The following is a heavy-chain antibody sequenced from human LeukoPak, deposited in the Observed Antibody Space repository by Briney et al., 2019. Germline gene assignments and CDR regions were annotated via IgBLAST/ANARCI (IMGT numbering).Heavy chain of an antibody. Sequence: SETLSLTCTVSGGSISSGSYYWSWIRQPAGKGLEWIGRIYTSGSTNYNPSLKSRFTISVDTSKNQFSLKLSSVTAADTAVYYCARPRSPYSGSYYAYWGQGTLVTVSS. CDR3: ARPRSPYSGSYYAY. CDR2: IYTSGST. V-gene: IGHV4-61*02. CDR1: GGSISSGSYY. J-gene: IGHJ4*02. D-gene: IGHD1-26*01.